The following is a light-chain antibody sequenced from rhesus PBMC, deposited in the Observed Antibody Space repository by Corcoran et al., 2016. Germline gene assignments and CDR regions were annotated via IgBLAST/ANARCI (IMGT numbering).Light chain of an antibody. CDR3: QHYYTTPWT. V-gene: IGKV1-25*01. CDR1: QGITDD. Sequence: DIQMPQSPSSLSASVGDRVTITFRASQGITDDLAWYQQKPGETPKLLIYEASSLQSGFTSCFSGRGSGTDFTLTISRLQSEDFATYYCQHYYTTPWTFGQGTKVEIK. CDR2: EAS. J-gene: IGKJ1*01.